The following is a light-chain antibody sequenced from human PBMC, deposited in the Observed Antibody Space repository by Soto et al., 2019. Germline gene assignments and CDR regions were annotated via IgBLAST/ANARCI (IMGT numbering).Light chain of an antibody. CDR2: AAS. CDR3: QQYINWPRT. Sequence: EIVMTQSPATLSVSPGEGATLSCRASQSVTTYLAWYQQKPGQAPRLLIYAASTRATGIPARFSGSGSGTEFSLTISSLQSEDFAVYYCQQYINWPRTFGQGTKVEIK. CDR1: QSVTTY. V-gene: IGKV3-15*01. J-gene: IGKJ1*01.